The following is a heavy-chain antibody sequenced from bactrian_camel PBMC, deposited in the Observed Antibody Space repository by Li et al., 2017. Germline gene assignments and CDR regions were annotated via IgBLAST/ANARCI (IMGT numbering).Heavy chain of an antibody. CDR3: AASETSYYLDYDGKREYNY. Sequence: VQLVESGGGSVQAGESLRLSCVDSGYTYSSYSWGWFRQTSGEEREGVAAIYTVDGSTYYADSVKGRFTISKDNAKNMVFLQMNSLRPEDAAMYYCAASETSYYLDYDGKREYNYWGQGTQVTVS. CDR1: GYTYSSYS. D-gene: IGHD4*01. CDR2: IYTVDGST. V-gene: IGHV3S40*01. J-gene: IGHJ4*01.